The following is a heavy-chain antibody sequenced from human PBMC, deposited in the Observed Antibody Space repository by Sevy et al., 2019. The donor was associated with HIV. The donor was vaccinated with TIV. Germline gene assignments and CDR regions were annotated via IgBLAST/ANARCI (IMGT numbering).Heavy chain of an antibody. CDR3: AAGYYDFWSGYYAFDI. J-gene: IGHJ3*02. V-gene: IGHV1-18*01. CDR2: ISAYNGNT. Sequence: ASVKVSCKASGYTLTSYGISWVRQAPGQGLEWMGWISAYNGNTNYAQKLQGRVTMTPDTSTSTAYMELRSLRSDDTAVYYCAAGYYDFWSGYYAFDIWGQGTMVTVSS. CDR1: GYTLTSYG. D-gene: IGHD3-3*01.